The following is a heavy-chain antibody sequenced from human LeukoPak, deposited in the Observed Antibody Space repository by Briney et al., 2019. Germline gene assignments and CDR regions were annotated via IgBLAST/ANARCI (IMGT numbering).Heavy chain of an antibody. CDR3: AKDKLYDSSGYDY. D-gene: IGHD3-22*01. Sequence: GGSLRLSCAASGFTFSDYALGWVRQAPGRGLEWVATLSGSGAGTYYSDSVKGRFTISRDNSKNTLYLQMNSLRAEDTAVYYCAKDKLYDSSGYDYWGQGTLVTVSS. CDR1: GFTFSDYA. V-gene: IGHV3-23*01. J-gene: IGHJ4*02. CDR2: LSGSGAGT.